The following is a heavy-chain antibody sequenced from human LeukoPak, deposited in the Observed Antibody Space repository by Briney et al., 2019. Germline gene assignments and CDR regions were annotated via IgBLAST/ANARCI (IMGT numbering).Heavy chain of an antibody. D-gene: IGHD2-2*02. Sequence: PGGSLRLSCAASGFTFSSYGMHWVRQAPGKGLEWVAFIRYDGSNKYYADSVKGRFTISRDNSKNTLYLQMNSLRAEDTAVYYCAKDPGYCSSTSCYTGDYYFDYWGQGTLVTVSS. J-gene: IGHJ4*02. CDR1: GFTFSSYG. CDR3: AKDPGYCSSTSCYTGDYYFDY. V-gene: IGHV3-30*02. CDR2: IRYDGSNK.